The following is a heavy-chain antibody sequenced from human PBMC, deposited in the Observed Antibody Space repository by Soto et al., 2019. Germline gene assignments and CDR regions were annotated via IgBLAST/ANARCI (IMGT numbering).Heavy chain of an antibody. D-gene: IGHD1-7*01. CDR2: IYSGGST. CDR3: ARDLLTGTTSPPNDY. J-gene: IGHJ4*02. CDR1: GFTVSSND. Sequence: GGSLRLSCAASGFTVSSNDVSWVRQAPGKGLEWVSVIYSGGSTYYADSVKGRFTISRDNSKNTLYLQMNSLRAEDTAVYYCARDLLTGTTSPPNDYWGQGTLVTVSS. V-gene: IGHV3-66*01.